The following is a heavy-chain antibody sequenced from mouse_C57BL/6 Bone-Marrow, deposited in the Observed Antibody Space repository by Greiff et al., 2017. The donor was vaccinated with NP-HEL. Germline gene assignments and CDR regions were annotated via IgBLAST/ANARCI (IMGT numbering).Heavy chain of an antibody. J-gene: IGHJ4*01. Sequence: LQESGPGLVQPSQSLSITCTVSGFSLTSYGVHWVRQSPGKGLEWLGVIWSGGSTDYNAAFISRLSISKDNSKSQVFFKMNSLQADDTAIYYCARNYDYLDYYAMDYWGQGTSVTVSS. D-gene: IGHD2-4*01. V-gene: IGHV2-2*01. CDR2: IWSGGST. CDR3: ARNYDYLDYYAMDY. CDR1: GFSLTSYG.